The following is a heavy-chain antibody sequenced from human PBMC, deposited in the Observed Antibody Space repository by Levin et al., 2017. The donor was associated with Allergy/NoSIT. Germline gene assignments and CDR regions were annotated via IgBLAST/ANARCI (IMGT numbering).Heavy chain of an antibody. Sequence: SETLSLTCTVSGGSISSYYWSWIRQPPGKGLEWIGYIYYSGSTNYNPSLKSRVTISVDTSKNQFSLKLSSVTAADTAVYYCASVATVTDEDYWGQGTLVTVSS. V-gene: IGHV4-59*08. CDR1: GGSISSYY. D-gene: IGHD4-17*01. J-gene: IGHJ4*02. CDR3: ASVATVTDEDY. CDR2: IYYSGST.